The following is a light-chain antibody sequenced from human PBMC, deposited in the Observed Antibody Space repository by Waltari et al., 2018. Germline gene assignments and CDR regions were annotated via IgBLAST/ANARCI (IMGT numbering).Light chain of an antibody. V-gene: IGKV3-15*01. CDR2: GAS. CDR3: QHYFNWPRT. Sequence: EIVMTQSPAILSVSPGEGATLSCRASQGVSSHLAWYQQKPGQAPRLLIYGASTRATGVPVRFSGSGSGTEFTLTISSLQSEDFAAYYCQHYFNWPRTFGQGTKVEVK. J-gene: IGKJ1*01. CDR1: QGVSSH.